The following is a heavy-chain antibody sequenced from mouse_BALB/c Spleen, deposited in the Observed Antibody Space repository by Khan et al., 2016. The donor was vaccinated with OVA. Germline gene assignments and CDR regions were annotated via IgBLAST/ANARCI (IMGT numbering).Heavy chain of an antibody. J-gene: IGHJ4*01. Sequence: EVQLVESGGDLVKPGGSLKLSCAASGFTFSSYGMSWVRQTPDKRLEGVAAISSGGSYTYYPDSLKGRFTISRDNAKHTLYLHMSSLNNEDTVMYYSARHPGYYDGSAMDYWGQGTSVTVSS. V-gene: IGHV5-6*01. CDR3: ARHPGYYDGSAMDY. CDR1: GFTFSSYG. CDR2: ISSGGSYT. D-gene: IGHD2-3*01.